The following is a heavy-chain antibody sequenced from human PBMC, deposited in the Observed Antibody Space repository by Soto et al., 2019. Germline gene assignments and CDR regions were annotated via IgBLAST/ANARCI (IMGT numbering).Heavy chain of an antibody. CDR3: AKPPDYNWNDY. J-gene: IGHJ4*02. Sequence: EVQLLESGGGLVQPGGSLRLSCAASGFTFSSYAMSWVRQAPGKGLEWISAVSGSGGSTYYADSVKGRFTISRGNSKDTLYLQMNNLRAEDTAVYYCAKPPDYNWNDYWGQGTLVTVSS. V-gene: IGHV3-23*01. CDR2: VSGSGGST. CDR1: GFTFSSYA. D-gene: IGHD1-20*01.